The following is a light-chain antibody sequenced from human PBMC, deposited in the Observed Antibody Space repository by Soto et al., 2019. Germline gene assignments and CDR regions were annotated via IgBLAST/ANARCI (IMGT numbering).Light chain of an antibody. CDR1: SSNIGAGYD. CDR2: GNI. V-gene: IGLV1-40*01. J-gene: IGLJ1*01. Sequence: QSVLTQPPSVSGAPGQRVTISCTGSSSNIGAGYDVHWYQQLPGTAPKLLIYGNINRPSGVPDRFSGSKSGTSASLAITGLQAEDEADYYCQSYDTSLSGVFGTGTSSPS. CDR3: QSYDTSLSGV.